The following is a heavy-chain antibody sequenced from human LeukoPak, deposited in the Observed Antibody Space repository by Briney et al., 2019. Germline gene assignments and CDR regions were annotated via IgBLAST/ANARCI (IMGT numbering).Heavy chain of an antibody. CDR1: GITLSNYG. D-gene: IGHD3/OR15-3a*01. J-gene: IGHJ4*02. CDR3: AKRGVVIRVILVGFHKEAYYFES. CDR2: ISDSGGST. Sequence: GGSLRLSCAVSGITLSNYGMSWVRQAPGKGREWVAGISDSGGSTKYADSVKGRFTIARDNLKNTLYLQMNSLRAEDTAVYFCAKRGVVIRVILVGFHKEAYYFESWGQGALVTVSS. V-gene: IGHV3-23*01.